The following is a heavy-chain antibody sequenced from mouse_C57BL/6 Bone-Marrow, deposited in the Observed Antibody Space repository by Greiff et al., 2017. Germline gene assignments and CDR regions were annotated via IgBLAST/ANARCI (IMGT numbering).Heavy chain of an antibody. V-gene: IGHV1-4*01. J-gene: IGHJ3*01. Sequence: VQLQQSGAELARPGASVKMSCKASGYTFTSYTMQWVKQRPGQGLEWIGYINPSSGYTKYNQKFKDKATLTADKSSSTAYMQLSSLTSEDSAVYYCARGEYYGSVFAYWGQGTLVTVSA. D-gene: IGHD1-1*01. CDR3: ARGEYYGSVFAY. CDR2: INPSSGYT. CDR1: GYTFTSYT.